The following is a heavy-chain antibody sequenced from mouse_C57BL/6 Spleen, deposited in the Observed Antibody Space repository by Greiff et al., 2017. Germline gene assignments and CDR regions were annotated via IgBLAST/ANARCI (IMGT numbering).Heavy chain of an antibody. CDR2: INPNNGGT. Sequence: EVQLQQSGPELVKPGASVKIPCKASGYTFTDYNMDWVKQSHGKSLEWIGDINPNNGGTIYNQKFKGKATLTVDKSSSTAYMELRSLTSEDTAVYYCARSLHYYGSSGTYYFDYWGQGTTLTVSS. V-gene: IGHV1-18*01. D-gene: IGHD1-1*01. CDR3: ARSLHYYGSSGTYYFDY. J-gene: IGHJ2*01. CDR1: GYTFTDYN.